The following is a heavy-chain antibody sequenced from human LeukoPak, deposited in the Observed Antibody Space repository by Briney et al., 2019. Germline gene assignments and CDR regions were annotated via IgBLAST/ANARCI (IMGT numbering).Heavy chain of an antibody. V-gene: IGHV3-33*01. CDR2: IWYDGSSK. CDR3: ARGDYYDSSGCYCPDAFDI. D-gene: IGHD3-22*01. CDR1: GFTFSSYG. J-gene: IGHJ3*02. Sequence: GRSLTLSCAASGFTFSSYGMHWVRQAPGKGLEWVALIWYDGSSKYYADSVQGRFTISRDNSKNTLYLQMSSLRAEDTAVYYCARGDYYDSSGCYCPDAFDIWGQGTMVTVSS.